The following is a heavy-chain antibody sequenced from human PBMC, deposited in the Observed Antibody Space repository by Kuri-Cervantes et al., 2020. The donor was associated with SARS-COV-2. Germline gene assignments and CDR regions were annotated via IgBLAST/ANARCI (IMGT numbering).Heavy chain of an antibody. CDR1: GFTLSSHN. CDR2: ISASSAYI. CDR3: ARDGDY. V-gene: IGHV3-21*01. Sequence: GGSLRLSCSASGFTLSSHNMIWVRQAPGKGLEWVSAISASSAYIYYADSMKGRFTISRDNAKNSLYLQFNSLRAEDTAMYYCARDGDYWGQGTLVTVSS. J-gene: IGHJ4*02.